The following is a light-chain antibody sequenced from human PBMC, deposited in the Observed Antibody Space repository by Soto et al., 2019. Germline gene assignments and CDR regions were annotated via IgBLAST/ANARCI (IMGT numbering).Light chain of an antibody. Sequence: VSLNPGERATLSCMASQSVGSTYLAWYQQKPGQAPRLLIYGASTRATGIPDRFSGSGSGTDLTLTISRQEHEDLGVYYGQPAGLPSTFGQGTNLAIK. CDR3: QPAGLPST. J-gene: IGKJ1*01. CDR2: GAS. V-gene: IGKV3-20*01. CDR1: QSVGSTY.